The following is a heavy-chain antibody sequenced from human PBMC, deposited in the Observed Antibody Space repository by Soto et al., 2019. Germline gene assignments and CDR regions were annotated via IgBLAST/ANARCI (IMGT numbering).Heavy chain of an antibody. Sequence: GGSLRLSCAASGFTFSSYYMHWVRQAPGKGLVWVSRINGDGSSTNYADSVKGRFTISRDNAKNTVYLQMNSLRAEDTAVYYCARDQTTGDWFDAWGQGTLVTVSS. V-gene: IGHV3-74*01. CDR2: INGDGSST. D-gene: IGHD4-17*01. CDR3: ARDQTTGDWFDA. J-gene: IGHJ5*02. CDR1: GFTFSSYY.